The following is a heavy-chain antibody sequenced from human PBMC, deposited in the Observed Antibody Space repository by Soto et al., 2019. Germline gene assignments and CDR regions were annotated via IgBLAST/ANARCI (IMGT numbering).Heavy chain of an antibody. V-gene: IGHV3-30-3*01. CDR1: GFTFSSYA. CDR3: AIVTNYDCWSGYDY. Sequence: QVQLVESGGGVVQPGRSLRLSCAASGFTFSSYAMHWVRQAPGKGLEWVAVISYDGSNKYYADSVKDRFTISRDNSKNTLYLHMNSLRAEDTAVCYCAIVTNYDCWSGYDYWGQGTLVTVSS. D-gene: IGHD3-3*01. J-gene: IGHJ4*02. CDR2: ISYDGSNK.